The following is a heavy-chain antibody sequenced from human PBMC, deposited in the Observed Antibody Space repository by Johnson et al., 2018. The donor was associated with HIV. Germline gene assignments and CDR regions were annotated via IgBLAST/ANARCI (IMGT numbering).Heavy chain of an antibody. V-gene: IGHV3-9*01. CDR3: AKDRAVARWDAFDI. Sequence: VQLVESGGGLVQPGGSLRLSCVVSGFPFSSFWMHWVRQAPGKGLEWVSGISWNSGSIGYADSVKGRFTISRDNAKNSLYLQMSSLRAEDTALYYCAKDRAVARWDAFDIWGQGTMVTVSS. CDR2: ISWNSGSI. CDR1: GFPFSSFW. D-gene: IGHD6-19*01. J-gene: IGHJ3*02.